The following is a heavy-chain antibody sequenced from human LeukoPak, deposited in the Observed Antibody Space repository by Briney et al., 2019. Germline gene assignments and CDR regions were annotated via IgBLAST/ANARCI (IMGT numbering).Heavy chain of an antibody. CDR1: GGSFSGYY. CDR3: ARAQDDYGGKGFDY. V-gene: IGHV4-34*01. Sequence: SETLSLTCAVYGGSFSGYYWSWIRQPPGKGLEWIGEINHSGSTNYNPSLKSRVTISVDRSKNQFSLKLSSVTAADTAVYYCARAQDDYGGKGFDYWGQGTLVTVSS. CDR2: INHSGST. J-gene: IGHJ4*02. D-gene: IGHD4-23*01.